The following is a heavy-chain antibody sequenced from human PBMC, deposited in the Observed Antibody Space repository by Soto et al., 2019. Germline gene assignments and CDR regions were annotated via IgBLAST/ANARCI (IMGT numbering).Heavy chain of an antibody. CDR3: ARVHVDYWYFDL. CDR1: GGSISSYY. CDR2: IYYSGST. J-gene: IGHJ2*01. V-gene: IGHV4-59*01. Sequence: QVQLQESGPGLVKPSETLSLTCTVSGGSISSYYWSWIRQPPGKGLEWIGYIYYSGSTNYNPSLRSRGTISVDTSKHQCSLNLSSVPAADTAVYYCARVHVDYWYFDLWGRGTLVTVSS.